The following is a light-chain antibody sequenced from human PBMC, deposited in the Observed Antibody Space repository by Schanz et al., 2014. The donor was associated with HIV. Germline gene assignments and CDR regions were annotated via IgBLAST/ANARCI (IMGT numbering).Light chain of an antibody. CDR1: SSNIGAGYD. CDR3: SSYTSSSSVV. CDR2: GST. V-gene: IGLV1-40*01. Sequence: QSVLTQPPSVSAAPGQKVTISCTGSSSNIGAGYDVAWYQQLPGTAPKFLMFGSTNRPSGVSNRFSGSKSGNTASLTISGLQAEDEADYYCSSYTSSSSVVFGGGTKLTVL. J-gene: IGLJ2*01.